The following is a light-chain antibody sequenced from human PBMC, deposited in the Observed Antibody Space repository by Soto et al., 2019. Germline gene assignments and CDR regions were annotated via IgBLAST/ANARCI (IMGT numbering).Light chain of an antibody. V-gene: IGKV3-11*01. CDR3: QQRSNWPPDT. CDR2: SAS. Sequence: IVMTQSPATLSVTTGERATLSCRASQSVSSNLAWYQQKPGQAPRLLIYSASSRATGIPDRFSGSGSGTDFTLTISSLEPEDFAVYYCQQRSNWPPDTFGQGTRPEIK. CDR1: QSVSSN. J-gene: IGKJ5*01.